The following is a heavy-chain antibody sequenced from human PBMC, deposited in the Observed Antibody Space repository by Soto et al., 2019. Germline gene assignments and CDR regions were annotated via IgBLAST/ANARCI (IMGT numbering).Heavy chain of an antibody. D-gene: IGHD6-19*01. CDR3: ASSIAVAGTKYNWFDP. V-gene: IGHV4-59*01. CDR2: IYYSGST. CDR1: GGSISSYY. J-gene: IGHJ5*02. Sequence: SETLSLTCTVSGGSISSYYWSWIRQPPGKGLEWIGYIYYSGSTNYNPSLKGRVTISVDTSKNQFSLKLSSVTAADTAVYYCASSIAVAGTKYNWFDPWGQGTLVTAPQ.